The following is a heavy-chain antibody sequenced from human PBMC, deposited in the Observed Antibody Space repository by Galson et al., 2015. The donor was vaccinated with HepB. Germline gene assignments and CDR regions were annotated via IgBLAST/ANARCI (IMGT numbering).Heavy chain of an antibody. J-gene: IGHJ4*02. CDR1: GVTISSYW. V-gene: IGHV3-74*01. CDR3: ARGLGAYCRGDCYHR. Sequence: ALRLSCAASGVTISSYWMHWVRQAPGKGLGWVSRINRDGGSTTYADSVKGRFTISGDNAKNTLYLQMNGLRAEDTALYYCARGLGAYCRGDCYHRWGQGTLVTVSS. D-gene: IGHD2-21*02. CDR2: INRDGGST.